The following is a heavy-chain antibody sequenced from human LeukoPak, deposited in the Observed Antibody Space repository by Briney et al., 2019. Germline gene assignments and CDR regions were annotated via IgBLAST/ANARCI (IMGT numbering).Heavy chain of an antibody. D-gene: IGHD5-18*01. V-gene: IGHV4-31*03. Sequence: SGTLSLTCTVFGGSISSGGYYWSWIRQHPGKGLEWIGYIYYSGSTYYNPSLKSRVTISVDTSKNQFSLKLSSVTAADTAVYYCARQAIQLWFDYWGQGTLVTVSS. CDR1: GGSISSGGYY. CDR2: IYYSGST. J-gene: IGHJ5*01. CDR3: ARQAIQLWFDY.